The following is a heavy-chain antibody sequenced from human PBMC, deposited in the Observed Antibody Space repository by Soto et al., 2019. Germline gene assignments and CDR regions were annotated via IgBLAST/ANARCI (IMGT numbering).Heavy chain of an antibody. D-gene: IGHD1-1*01. CDR3: ARVGGTLYYYYGMDV. V-gene: IGHV3-21*01. CDR2: ISSSSSYI. Sequence: EVQLVESGGGLVKPGGSLRLSCAASGFTFSSYSMNWVRQAPGKGLEWVSSISSSSSYIYYADSVKGRFTISRDNAKISLYLQMNSLRAEDTAVYYCARVGGTLYYYYGMDVWGQGTTVTVSS. J-gene: IGHJ6*02. CDR1: GFTFSSYS.